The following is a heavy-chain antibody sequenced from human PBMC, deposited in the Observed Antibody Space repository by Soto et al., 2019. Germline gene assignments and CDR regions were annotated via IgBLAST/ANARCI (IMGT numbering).Heavy chain of an antibody. D-gene: IGHD3-3*01. CDR2: ISAYNGNI. CDR3: ARDVRFLEWLFDRTGAFDI. V-gene: IGHV1-18*04. CDR1: GYTFTSYG. J-gene: IGHJ3*02. Sequence: GASVKVSCKASGYTFTSYGISWVRQAPGQGXEWMGWISAYNGNINYAQKLQGRVTMTTDTSTSTAYMELRSLRSDDTAVYYCARDVRFLEWLFDRTGAFDIWGQGPMVTVSS.